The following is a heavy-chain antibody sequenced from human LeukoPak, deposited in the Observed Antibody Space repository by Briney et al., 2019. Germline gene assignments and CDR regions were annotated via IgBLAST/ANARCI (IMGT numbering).Heavy chain of an antibody. CDR1: GGFISTYY. D-gene: IGHD4-23*01. Sequence: SETLSLTCSVSGGFISTYYWSWIRQPPGKGLEWIGYIYYSGSTNYNPSLKSRVTISVDTSKNQFSLKLSSVTAADTAVYYCARTHYGGNRAGSTAYWGQGTLVTVSS. V-gene: IGHV4-59*01. CDR3: ARTHYGGNRAGSTAY. CDR2: IYYSGST. J-gene: IGHJ4*02.